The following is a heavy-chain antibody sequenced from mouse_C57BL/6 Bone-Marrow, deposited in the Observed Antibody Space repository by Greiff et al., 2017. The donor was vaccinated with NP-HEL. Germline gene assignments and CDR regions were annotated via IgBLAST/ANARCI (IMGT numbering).Heavy chain of an antibody. V-gene: IGHV5-12*01. D-gene: IGHD1-1*01. J-gene: IGHJ4*01. CDR1: GFTFSDYY. CDR3: ARQATNYAMDY. CDR2: ISNGGGST. Sequence: EVQVVESGGGLVQPGGSLKLSCAASGFTFSDYYMYWVRQTPEKRLEWVAYISNGGGSTYYPDTVKGRFTISRDNAKNTLYLQMSRLKSEDTAMYYCARQATNYAMDYWGQGTSVTVSS.